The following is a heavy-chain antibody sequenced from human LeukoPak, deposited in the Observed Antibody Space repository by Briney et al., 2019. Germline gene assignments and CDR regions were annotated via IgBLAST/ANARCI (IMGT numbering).Heavy chain of an antibody. Sequence: SVKVSCKASGGTFSSYAISWVRQAPGQGLEWMGGIIPIFGTANYAQKFQGRVTITADESTSTAYMELSSLRSEDTAVYYCARAEVGADLGRGSAFDIWGQGTMVTVSS. CDR1: GGTFSSYA. J-gene: IGHJ3*02. D-gene: IGHD1-26*01. V-gene: IGHV1-69*13. CDR3: ARAEVGADLGRGSAFDI. CDR2: IIPIFGTA.